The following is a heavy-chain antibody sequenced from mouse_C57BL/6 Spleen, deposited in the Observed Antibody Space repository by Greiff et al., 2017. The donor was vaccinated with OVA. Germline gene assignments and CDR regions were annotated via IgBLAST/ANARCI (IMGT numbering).Heavy chain of an antibody. CDR2: IYPYNDGT. V-gene: IGHV1-14*01. Sequence: EVKLMESGPELVKPGASVKMSCKASGYTFTSYVMHWVKQKPGQGLEWIGYIYPYNDGTKYNEKFKGKATLTSDKSSSTAYMELSSLTSEDSAVYYCARKGLRRGDYFDYWGQGTTLTVSS. CDR3: ARKGLRRGDYFDY. J-gene: IGHJ2*01. CDR1: GYTFTSYV. D-gene: IGHD1-2*01.